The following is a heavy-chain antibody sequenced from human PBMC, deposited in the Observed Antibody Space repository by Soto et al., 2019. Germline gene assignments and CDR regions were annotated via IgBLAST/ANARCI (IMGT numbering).Heavy chain of an antibody. D-gene: IGHD3-22*01. CDR2: IYYSGST. Sequence: PSETLSLTCTVSGGSISSSSYYWGWIRQPPGKGLEWIGSIYYSGSTYYNPSLKSRVTISVDTSKNQFSLKLSPVTAADTAVYYCASPSDSSGYYYDYWGQGTLVTVSA. CDR1: GGSISSSSYY. CDR3: ASPSDSSGYYYDY. V-gene: IGHV4-39*01. J-gene: IGHJ4*02.